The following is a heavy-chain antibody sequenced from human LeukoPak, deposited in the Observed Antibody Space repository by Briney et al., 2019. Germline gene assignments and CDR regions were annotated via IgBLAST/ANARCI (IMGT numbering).Heavy chain of an antibody. Sequence: GGSLRLSCAASGFTVSSNEMSWVRQAPGKGLEWVSSISGGSTYYADSRKGRFTISRDNSKNTLYLQMNSLRAEDTAVYYCAREPPLYGDYTGAWGQGTLVTVSS. CDR3: AREPPLYGDYTGA. V-gene: IGHV3-38-3*01. CDR2: ISGGST. CDR1: GFTVSSNE. D-gene: IGHD4-17*01. J-gene: IGHJ5*02.